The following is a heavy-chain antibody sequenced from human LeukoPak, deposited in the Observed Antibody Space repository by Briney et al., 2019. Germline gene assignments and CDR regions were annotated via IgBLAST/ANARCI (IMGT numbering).Heavy chain of an antibody. D-gene: IGHD1-26*01. CDR2: IHYRGTT. V-gene: IGHV4-34*01. CDR3: ATLIVGTTYFEH. Sequence: PSETLSLTCGVYGESFRGYYWTWVRQPPGKGVEWIGEIHYRGTTNYNPSLKSRVTVSADTSRNQFSLNLTSVTAADTAVYYCATLIVGTTYFEHWGQGSLVTVSS. J-gene: IGHJ4*02. CDR1: GESFRGYY.